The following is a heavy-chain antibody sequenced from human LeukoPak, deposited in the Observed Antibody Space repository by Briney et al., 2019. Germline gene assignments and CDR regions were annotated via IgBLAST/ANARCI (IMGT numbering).Heavy chain of an antibody. D-gene: IGHD6-13*01. CDR1: GFTLSSYA. CDR2: ISGSGGST. CDR3: AKVGGSSWFGFDY. V-gene: IGHV3-23*01. J-gene: IGHJ4*02. Sequence: GGSLRLSCAASGFTLSSYAMSWVRQAPGKGLEWVSAISGSGGSTYYADSVKGRFTISRDNSKNTLYLQMNSLRAEDTAVYYCAKVGGSSWFGFDYWGQGTLVTVSS.